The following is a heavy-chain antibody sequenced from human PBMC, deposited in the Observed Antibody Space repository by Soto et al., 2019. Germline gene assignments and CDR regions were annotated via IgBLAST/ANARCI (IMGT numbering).Heavy chain of an antibody. D-gene: IGHD5-12*01. V-gene: IGHV3-21*01. J-gene: IGHJ6*02. CDR1: GFTFSSYS. CDR3: ATGNHGVVDNYYYGMDA. CDR2: ISSSSSYI. Sequence: GGSLRLSCAASGFTFSSYSMNWVRQAPGKGLEWVSSISSSSSYIYYADSVKGRFTISRDNAKNSLYLQMNSLRAEDTAVYSCATGNHGVVDNYYYGMDAWGQGTPVTVSS.